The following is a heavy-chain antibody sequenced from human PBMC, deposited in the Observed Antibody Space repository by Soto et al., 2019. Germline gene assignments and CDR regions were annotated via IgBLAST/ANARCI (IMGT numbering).Heavy chain of an antibody. Sequence: QVQLVQSGAEVKKPGSSVKVSCKASGGTFSSYAISWVRQAPGQGLEWMGGIIPIFGTANYAQKFQGRVRITADESTCAAYMELSSRRCDVTAVDYCAGRAMAVTTLFYPLGQGTLVTGSS. D-gene: IGHD4-4*01. J-gene: IGHJ5*02. CDR3: AGRAMAVTTLFYP. CDR2: IIPIFGTA. V-gene: IGHV1-69*01. CDR1: GGTFSSYA.